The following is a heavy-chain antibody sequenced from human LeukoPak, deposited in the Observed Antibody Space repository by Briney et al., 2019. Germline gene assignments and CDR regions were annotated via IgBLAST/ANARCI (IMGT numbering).Heavy chain of an antibody. CDR1: GFTFSSYA. J-gene: IGHJ4*02. CDR2: ISYDGSNK. Sequence: GGSLRLSCAASGFTFSSYAMHWVRQAPGKGLEWVAIISYDGSNKYYADSVKGRFTISRDNSKNTLYLQMNSLRAEDTAVYYCARDGVLGATTPYYFDYWGQGTLVTVSS. V-gene: IGHV3-30-3*01. D-gene: IGHD1-26*01. CDR3: ARDGVLGATTPYYFDY.